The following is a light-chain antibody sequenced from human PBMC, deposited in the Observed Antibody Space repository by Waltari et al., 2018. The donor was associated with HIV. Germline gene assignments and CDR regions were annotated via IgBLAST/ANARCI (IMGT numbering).Light chain of an antibody. V-gene: IGKV3-20*01. Sequence: EIVLTQSPGTLSLSPGERATLPCRASQSVSSSYLAWYQQKPGQAPRLLIFGASRRATDIPDRFSGSGSGTDFTLIISRLEPEDFAVYYCQHYGGSPPYTFGQGTKLEIK. CDR2: GAS. CDR1: QSVSSSY. J-gene: IGKJ2*01. CDR3: QHYGGSPPYT.